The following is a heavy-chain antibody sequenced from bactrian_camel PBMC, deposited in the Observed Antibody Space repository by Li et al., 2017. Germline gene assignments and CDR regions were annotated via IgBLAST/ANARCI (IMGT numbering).Heavy chain of an antibody. CDR1: GFTFGNSD. J-gene: IGHJ4*01. Sequence: HVQLVESGGGSVQAGGSLKLSCLASGFTFGNSDMGWYRQAPGNECDLVSTISSSGVTYYVDSVKGRFTISQDNAKNTLYLEMSGLKPDDTAVYYCAVQEGPEEDYWGQGTQVTVS. CDR2: ISSSGVT. V-gene: IGHV3S55*01. CDR3: AVQEGPEEDY.